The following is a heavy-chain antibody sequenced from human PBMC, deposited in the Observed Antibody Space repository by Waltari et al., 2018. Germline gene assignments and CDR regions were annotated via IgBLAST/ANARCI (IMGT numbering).Heavy chain of an antibody. D-gene: IGHD1-26*01. CDR3: ASGGGSYCDY. V-gene: IGHV1-46*01. CDR2: INPSGGST. CDR1: GYTFTSYS. J-gene: IGHJ4*02. Sequence: QVQLVQSGAEVKEPGASVKVSCKASGYTFTSYSVPWVRQGPGQGLEWMGIINPSGGSTSYAQKFQGRVTMTRDTSTSTVYMELSSLRSEDTAVYYCASGGGSYCDYWGQGTLVTVSS.